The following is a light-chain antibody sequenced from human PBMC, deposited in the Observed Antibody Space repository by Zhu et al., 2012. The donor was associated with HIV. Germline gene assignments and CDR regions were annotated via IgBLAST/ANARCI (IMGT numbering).Light chain of an antibody. CDR3: QQYETSPYT. V-gene: IGKV3-20*01. Sequence: EIVLTQSPGTLSFSPGERVTLSCRASQTLHATYLAWYQQKPGQAPRLLIYAASNRATGFPDRFSDSGSGTDFTLTISRLEPEDSAVYYCQQYETSPYTFGQGTKLEIK. CDR1: QTLHATY. CDR2: AAS. J-gene: IGKJ2*01.